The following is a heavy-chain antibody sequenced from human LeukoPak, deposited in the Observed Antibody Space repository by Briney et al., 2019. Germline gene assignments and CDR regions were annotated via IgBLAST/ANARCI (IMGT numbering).Heavy chain of an antibody. V-gene: IGHV4-59*01. CDR2: TYYSGST. CDR3: AREPGRGDAFDI. CDR1: GGSISNYY. Sequence: SETLSLTCTVSGGSISNYYWSWIRQPPGKGLEWIGYTYYSGSTNYNPSLKSRVTISVDTSKNQFSLKLSSVTAADTAVYYCAREPGRGDAFDIWGQGTMVTVSS. J-gene: IGHJ3*02.